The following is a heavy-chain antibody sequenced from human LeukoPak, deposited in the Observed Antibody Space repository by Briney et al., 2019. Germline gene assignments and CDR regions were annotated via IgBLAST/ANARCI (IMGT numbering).Heavy chain of an antibody. V-gene: IGHV4-34*01. J-gene: IGHJ4*02. Sequence: SETLSLTCAVYGGSFSGYDWSWIRQPPGKGLEWMGEINHSGSTNYNPSLKSRVTISVDTSKNQFSLKLSSVTAADTAVYYCARGGPATAYDYWGQGTLVTVSS. CDR3: ARGGPATAYDY. D-gene: IGHD5-12*01. CDR2: INHSGST. CDR1: GGSFSGYD.